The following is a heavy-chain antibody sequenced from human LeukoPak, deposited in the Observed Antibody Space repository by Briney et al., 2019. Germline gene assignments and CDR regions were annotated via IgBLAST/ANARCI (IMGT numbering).Heavy chain of an antibody. D-gene: IGHD2-2*01. CDR1: GGTFSSYA. Sequence: SVKVSCKAPGGTFSSYAISWVRQAPGQGLEWMGGIIPIFGTANYAQKFPGRVTITADESTSTAYMELSSLRSEDTAVYYCARGSIVVVPAASHYYYYMDVWGKGTTVTVSS. CDR3: ARGSIVVVPAASHYYYYMDV. J-gene: IGHJ6*03. V-gene: IGHV1-69*13. CDR2: IIPIFGTA.